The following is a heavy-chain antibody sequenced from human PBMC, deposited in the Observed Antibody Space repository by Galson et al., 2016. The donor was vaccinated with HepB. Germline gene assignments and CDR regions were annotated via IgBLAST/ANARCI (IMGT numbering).Heavy chain of an antibody. D-gene: IGHD6-13*01. J-gene: IGHJ3*02. Sequence: SLRLSCAASGFTFSSYGMHWVRQAPGKGLEWLAGIWNDGSYKYYVDSVKGRFTISRDNFKNSLHLQMNSLRAEDTALYYCASVREQQLLDAFDISGQGTMVTVSS. CDR3: ASVREQQLLDAFDI. CDR2: IWNDGSYK. V-gene: IGHV3-33*03. CDR1: GFTFSSYG.